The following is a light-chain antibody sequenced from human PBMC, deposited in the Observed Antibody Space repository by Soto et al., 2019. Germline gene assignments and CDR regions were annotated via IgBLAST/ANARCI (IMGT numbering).Light chain of an antibody. CDR1: SSDIGTYKY. J-gene: IGLJ1*01. CDR2: QVT. Sequence: QSALTQPASVSGSPGQSITISCTGTSSDIGTYKYVSWFQHHPGKAPKLMIYQVTNRPSGVSNRFSGSRSGNTASLTISGLQAEDEADYYCSSYTDSSNYVFGTGTQLTVL. V-gene: IGLV2-14*01. CDR3: SSYTDSSNYV.